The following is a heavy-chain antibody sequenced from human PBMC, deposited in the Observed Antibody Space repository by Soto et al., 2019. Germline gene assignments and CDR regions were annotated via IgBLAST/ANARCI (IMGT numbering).Heavy chain of an antibody. CDR3: ARGLISGSHYSGGWYYFDS. J-gene: IGHJ4*02. CDR2: IYYRGNT. Sequence: LETLSLTCTFSGFSSGTYYWILIRQPPGKGLEWIGYIYYRGNTGYNPSLKSRVTISVHTSNSQFSLELSSVTAADTAVYYCARGLISGSHYSGGWYYFDSWGQGTQVTVSS. D-gene: IGHD1-26*01. V-gene: IGHV4-59*12. CDR1: GFSSGTYY.